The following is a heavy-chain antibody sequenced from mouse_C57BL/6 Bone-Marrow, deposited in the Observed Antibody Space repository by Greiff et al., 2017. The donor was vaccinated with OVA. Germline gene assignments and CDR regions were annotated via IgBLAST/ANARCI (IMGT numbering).Heavy chain of an antibody. CDR2: IYPGSGNT. CDR3: ARALNWYFDV. V-gene: IGHV1-76*01. CDR1: GYTFTDYY. Sequence: QVHVKQSGAELVRPGASVKLSCKASGYTFTDYYINWVKQRPGQGLEWIARIYPGSGNTYYNEKFKGKATLTAEKSSSTAYMQLSSLTSEDSAVYFCARALNWYFDVWGTGTTVTVSS. J-gene: IGHJ1*03.